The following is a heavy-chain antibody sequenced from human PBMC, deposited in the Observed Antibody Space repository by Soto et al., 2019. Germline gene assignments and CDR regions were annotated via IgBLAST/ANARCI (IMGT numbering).Heavy chain of an antibody. CDR1: GYSFISFW. CDR2: FYPGDSTS. J-gene: IGHJ3*02. CDR3: ARIIGYCRXXDCSWTFDX. D-gene: IGHD2-15*01. V-gene: IGHV5-51*01. Sequence: GESLKISXKTSGYSFISFWVAWVRQLPGKGLEWMGTFYPGDSTSTYSPSFQGQVTISVDKSISTAYLQLSSLKASDTAMYYCARIIGYCRXXDCSWTFDXWXQGTMVTVSS.